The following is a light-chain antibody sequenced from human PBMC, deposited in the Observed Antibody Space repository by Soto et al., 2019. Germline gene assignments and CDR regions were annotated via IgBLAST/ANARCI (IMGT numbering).Light chain of an antibody. CDR2: AAS. Sequence: SQSAPVLDSVSIFCQTRRNSSTFLDWYQQKPGKAPKLLIYAASSLHSGVPSRFSGSGSGTEFTLTISRLQPEDFATYYCQQYDSYPFSFGHGTKVDI. V-gene: IGKV1-16*01. CDR1: RNSSTF. CDR3: QQYDSYPFS. J-gene: IGKJ3*01.